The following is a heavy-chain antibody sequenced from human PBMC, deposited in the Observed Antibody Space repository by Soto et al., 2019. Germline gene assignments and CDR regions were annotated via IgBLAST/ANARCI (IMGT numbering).Heavy chain of an antibody. D-gene: IGHD2-15*01. CDR2: IGPNNGNT. CDR1: GYTFTNFG. J-gene: IGHJ3*02. V-gene: IGHV1-18*01. CDR3: AGGGFGKCSGGSCPSSCFDI. Sequence: ASVKVSCKASGYTFTNFGITWVRQAPGQGLEWMGWIGPNNGNTNYIQNLQGRVTMTTDTSTSTAYMELRSLRSDDTAVYYCAGGGFGKCSGGSCPSSCFDIWGQGTMVTVSS.